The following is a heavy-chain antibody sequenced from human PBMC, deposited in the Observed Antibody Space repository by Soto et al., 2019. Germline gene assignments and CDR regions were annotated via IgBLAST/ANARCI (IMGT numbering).Heavy chain of an antibody. J-gene: IGHJ4*02. CDR3: ARGQFGY. CDR2: ISYDGSNK. CDR1: GFTFRSYA. D-gene: IGHD3-10*01. V-gene: IGHV3-30-3*01. Sequence: HPGGSLRLSCSSSGFTFRSYAMHWVRQAPGKGLEWVAVISYDGSNKYYADSVKGRFTISRDNSKNTLYLQMNSLRAEDTAVYYCARGQFGYWGQGTLVTVSS.